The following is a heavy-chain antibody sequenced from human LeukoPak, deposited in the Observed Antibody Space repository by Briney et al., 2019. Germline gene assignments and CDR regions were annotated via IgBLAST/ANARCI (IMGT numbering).Heavy chain of an antibody. CDR2: IYYSGST. Sequence: SETLSLTCTVSGGSTSSYYWSWIRQPPGKGLEWIGYIYYSGSTNYNPSLKSRVTISVGTSKNQFSLNLKSVTAADTAVYYCARGKGYFDYWGQGTLVTVSS. CDR3: ARGKGYFDY. CDR1: GGSTSSYY. J-gene: IGHJ4*02. V-gene: IGHV4-59*01.